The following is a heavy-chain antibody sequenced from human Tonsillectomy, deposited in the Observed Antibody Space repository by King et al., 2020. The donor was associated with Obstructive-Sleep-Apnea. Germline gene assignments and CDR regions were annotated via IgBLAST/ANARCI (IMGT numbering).Heavy chain of an antibody. CDR1: GFTFSSYA. CDR2: ISYDGSNK. D-gene: IGHD3-10*01. V-gene: IGHV3-30-3*01. J-gene: IGHJ4*02. CDR3: ARDRWVNYRFRAQYYFDY. Sequence: VQLVESGGGVVQPGRSLRLSCAASGFTFSSYAMHWVRQAPGKGLEWVAVISYDGSNKYYADSVKGRFTISRDNSKNTRYLQMNSLRAEDTAVYYCARDRWVNYRFRAQYYFDYWGQGTLVTVSS.